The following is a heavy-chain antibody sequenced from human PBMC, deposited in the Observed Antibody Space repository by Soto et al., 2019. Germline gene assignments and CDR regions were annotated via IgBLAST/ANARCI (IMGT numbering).Heavy chain of an antibody. Sequence: EVQVVESGGGLVKPGGSLRLSCAASGFTFSTYSMNWVRQAPGKGLEWVSSISSSSSYIYYADSVKGRFTISRDNSKNSLYLHMNSLRAEDTAVYYCARDSSGWSLDYWGQGTLVTVSS. D-gene: IGHD6-19*01. V-gene: IGHV3-21*01. CDR1: GFTFSTYS. J-gene: IGHJ4*02. CDR3: ARDSSGWSLDY. CDR2: ISSSSSYI.